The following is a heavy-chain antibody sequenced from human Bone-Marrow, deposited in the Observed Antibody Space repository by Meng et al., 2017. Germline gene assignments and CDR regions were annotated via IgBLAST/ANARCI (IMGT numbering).Heavy chain of an antibody. CDR1: GYTFTSYA. Sequence: ASVKVSCKASGYTFTSYAIHWVRQATGQGLEWMGWMNSNSGNTGYAQKFQGRVTITRNTSISTAYMELSSLRSEDTAVYYCARGRGYDEYWGQGTLVTVSS. CDR3: ARGRGYDEY. J-gene: IGHJ4*02. V-gene: IGHV1-8*03. CDR2: MNSNSGNT. D-gene: IGHD5-12*01.